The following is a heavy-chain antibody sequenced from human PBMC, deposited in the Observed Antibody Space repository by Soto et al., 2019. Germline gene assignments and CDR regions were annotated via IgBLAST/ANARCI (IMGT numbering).Heavy chain of an antibody. CDR3: AKDYSSGWSPLHDAFDI. D-gene: IGHD6-19*01. Sequence: GGSLRLSCAASGFTFSSYGMHWVRQAPGKGLEWVAVISCDGSNKYYADSVKGRFTISRDNSKNTLYLQMNSLRAEDTAVYYCAKDYSSGWSPLHDAFDIWGQGTMVTVSS. J-gene: IGHJ3*02. CDR2: ISCDGSNK. CDR1: GFTFSSYG. V-gene: IGHV3-30*18.